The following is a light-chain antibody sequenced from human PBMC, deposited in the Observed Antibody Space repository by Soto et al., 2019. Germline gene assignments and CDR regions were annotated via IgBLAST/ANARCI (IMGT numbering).Light chain of an antibody. V-gene: IGKV1-5*03. CDR2: GAS. J-gene: IGKJ1*01. CDR3: QHYNSYPEA. Sequence: DIELTQSPSTLSGSAGDRVTLTCRASQTIRSWLAWYQQKPGKAPRLLIYGASTIKSGVPSRFSGSGSGTEFTLTISSLQPDDFAAYYCQHYNSYPEAFGQGTKVDIK. CDR1: QTIRSW.